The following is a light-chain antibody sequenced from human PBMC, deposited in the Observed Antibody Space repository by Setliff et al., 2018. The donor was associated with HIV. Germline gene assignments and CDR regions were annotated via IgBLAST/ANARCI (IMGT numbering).Light chain of an antibody. V-gene: IGKV3-11*01. CDR2: DAS. CDR1: QSVRSY. Sequence: EIVLTQSPATLSLSPGERATLSCRASQSVRSYLAWYQQKLGQAPRLLIYDASNRATGIPDRFSGSGSGTDFTLTISGLEPEDFAIYYCQQRSNWPRTVGQGTKVDIK. J-gene: IGKJ1*01. CDR3: QQRSNWPRT.